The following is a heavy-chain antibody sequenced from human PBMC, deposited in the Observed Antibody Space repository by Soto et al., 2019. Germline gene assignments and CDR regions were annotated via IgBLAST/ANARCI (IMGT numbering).Heavy chain of an antibody. CDR2: ISGGGDGT. D-gene: IGHD6-19*01. Sequence: PGGSLRLSCAASGFTFSNYAMSWVRRAPGTGLEWVPTISGGGDGTYYSDSVKGRFTISRDNSKNTLYLQINSLRADDTAVFHCARGGYSRGWSFDYWGQGTLVTVSS. CDR1: GFTFSNYA. CDR3: ARGGYSRGWSFDY. V-gene: IGHV3-23*01. J-gene: IGHJ4*02.